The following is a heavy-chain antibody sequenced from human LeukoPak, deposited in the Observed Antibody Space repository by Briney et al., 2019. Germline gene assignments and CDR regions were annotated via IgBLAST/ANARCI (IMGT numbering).Heavy chain of an antibody. V-gene: IGHV3-30-3*01. J-gene: IGHJ6*02. CDR2: ISYDGSNK. CDR3: ARDGSTSPWYYYGMDV. CDR1: VFTFSSYA. D-gene: IGHD2-2*01. Sequence: GGSLRLSCAASVFTFSSYAMHWVRQAPGKGLEWVAVISYDGSNKYYADSVKGRFTISRDNSKNTLYLQMNSLRAEDTAVYYCARDGSTSPWYYYGMDVWGQGTTVTVSS.